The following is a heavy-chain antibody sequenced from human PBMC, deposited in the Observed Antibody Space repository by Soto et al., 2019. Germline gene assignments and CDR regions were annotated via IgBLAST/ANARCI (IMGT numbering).Heavy chain of an antibody. CDR2: ICGYNGNT. CDR3: ARTYSKYFSSSESDY. J-gene: IGHJ4*02. CDR1: DYTFTNYG. V-gene: IGHV1-18*01. D-gene: IGHD6-6*01. Sequence: QVQLVQSGAEVKKPGASVKVSCKASDYTFTNYGISWVRQAPGQGLEWMGWICGYNGNTNSAQRLQGRVTMTTDTSTSTAYMELRSLRSDDTAVYYCARTYSKYFSSSESDYWGQGTLVTVSS.